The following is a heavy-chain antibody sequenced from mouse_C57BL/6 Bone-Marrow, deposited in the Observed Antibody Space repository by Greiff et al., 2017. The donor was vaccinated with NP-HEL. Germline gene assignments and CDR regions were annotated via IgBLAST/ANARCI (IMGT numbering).Heavy chain of an antibody. J-gene: IGHJ2*01. D-gene: IGHD1-1*01. CDR3: ARGTTTDY. Sequence: VQGVESGPELVKPGASVKISCKASGYAFSSSWMNWVKQRPGKGLEWIGRIYPGDGDTNYNGKFKGKATLTADKSSSTAYMQLSSLTSEASAVYFCARGTTTDYWGQGTTLTVSS. CDR2: IYPGDGDT. CDR1: GYAFSSSW. V-gene: IGHV1-82*01.